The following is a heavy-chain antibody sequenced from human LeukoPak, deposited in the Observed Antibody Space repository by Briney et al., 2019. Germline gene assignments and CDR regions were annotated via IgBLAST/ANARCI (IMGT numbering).Heavy chain of an antibody. Sequence: PGGSLRLSCAASGFTFSRFWMSWVRQPPGKGLEWIGNIFYSGSTYYSPSLKSRVTISLDTSRNQFSLKLTSVTAADTAVYYCAKSNGYGLVDIWGQGTMVTVSS. CDR2: IFYSGST. V-gene: IGHV4-4*02. CDR3: AKSNGYGLVDI. J-gene: IGHJ3*02. CDR1: GFTFSRFW. D-gene: IGHD3-10*01.